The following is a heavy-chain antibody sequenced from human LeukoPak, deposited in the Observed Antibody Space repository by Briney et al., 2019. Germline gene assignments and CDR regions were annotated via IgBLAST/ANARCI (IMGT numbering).Heavy chain of an antibody. CDR2: IYYSGST. D-gene: IGHD5-12*01. J-gene: IGHJ4*02. CDR1: GGSISSSNFY. CDR3: ARVGTPGYSGYDH. V-gene: IGHV4-39*01. Sequence: PSETLSLTCTVSGGSISSSNFYWGWIRQPPGKGLEWIGSIYYSGSTYYKSSLKSRVTITLDTSKNQFSLKLSSVTAADTAVYYCARVGTPGYSGYDHWGQGTLVTVSS.